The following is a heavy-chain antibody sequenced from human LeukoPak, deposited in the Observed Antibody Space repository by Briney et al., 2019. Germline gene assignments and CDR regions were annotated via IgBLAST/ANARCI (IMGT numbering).Heavy chain of an antibody. V-gene: IGHV1-18*01. CDR3: ARACRSSTSRYRSDFDY. CDR1: GYTFTSYG. D-gene: IGHD2-2*02. CDR2: ISAYNGNT. Sequence: ASVKVSCKASGYTFTSYGISWVRQAPGQGLEWMGWISAYNGNTNYAQKLQGRVTMTTDTSTSTAYMELRSLRSDDRAVYYCARACRSSTSRYRSDFDYWGQGTLVTVSS. J-gene: IGHJ4*02.